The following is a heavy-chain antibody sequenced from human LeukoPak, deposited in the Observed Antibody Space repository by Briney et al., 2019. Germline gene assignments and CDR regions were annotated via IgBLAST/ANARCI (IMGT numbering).Heavy chain of an antibody. D-gene: IGHD1-1*01. CDR3: ARHILEEHWFDP. CDR1: GGSMSSENEY. V-gene: IGHV4-39*01. CDR2: VYNTGST. J-gene: IGHJ5*02. Sequence: KPSETLSLTCSVSGGSMSSENEYWGWIRQTPGKGLEWIGSVYNTGSTDYNPSLKRRFSISIDTSKNQSSLKVTSVTAADTAVYYCARHILEEHWFDPWGLGTLVIVSS.